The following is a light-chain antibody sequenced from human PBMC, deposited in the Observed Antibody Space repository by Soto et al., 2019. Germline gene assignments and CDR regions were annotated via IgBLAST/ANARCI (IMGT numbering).Light chain of an antibody. CDR3: SSYAGSSTVV. CDR2: EGS. J-gene: IGLJ2*01. CDR1: SSDVGGYNL. V-gene: IGLV2-23*01. Sequence: QAVVTQPASVSGSPGQSITISCTGTSSDVGGYNLVSWYQQHPGKAPKVMIYEGSKRPSGVSNRFSGSKSDNTASLTISGLQPEDEADYYCSSYAGSSTVVFGGGTKLTVL.